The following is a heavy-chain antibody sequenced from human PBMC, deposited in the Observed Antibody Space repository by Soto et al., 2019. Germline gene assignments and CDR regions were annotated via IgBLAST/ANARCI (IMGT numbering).Heavy chain of an antibody. CDR3: AKDAKEDKLLSYYFDD. CDR1: GFTLRSYA. J-gene: IGHJ4*02. V-gene: IGHV3-23*01. D-gene: IGHD3-10*01. Sequence: GVSLRLSCSLSGFTLRSYALSWVRQALGKGPEWVSSLSFSGTTAYCLDSVKGRFTISRDDSKNTLYLQMNSRRAEDTAIYYFAKDAKEDKLLSYYFDDWDRESLVTVSS. CDR2: LSFSGTTA.